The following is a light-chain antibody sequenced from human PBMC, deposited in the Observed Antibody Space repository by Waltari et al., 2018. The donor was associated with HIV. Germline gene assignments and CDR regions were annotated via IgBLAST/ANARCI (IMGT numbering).Light chain of an antibody. V-gene: IGLV1-47*01. CDR1: SSNIGSNY. CDR2: RSN. Sequence: QSVLTQPPSASGTPGQRVTIPCSGSSSNIGSNYVSWYQQLPGTAPKLLIYRSNQRPSGVPGRFSGSKSGTSASLAISGLRSEDEADYYCAAWDDSLSGHVVFGGGTKLTVL. CDR3: AAWDDSLSGHVV. J-gene: IGLJ2*01.